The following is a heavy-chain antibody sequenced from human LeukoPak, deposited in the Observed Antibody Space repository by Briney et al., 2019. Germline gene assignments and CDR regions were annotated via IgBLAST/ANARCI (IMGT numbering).Heavy chain of an antibody. CDR3: ARDRTAPRQRFFDY. D-gene: IGHD2-21*02. V-gene: IGHV4-4*07. CDR2: LSSSANT. J-gene: IGHJ4*02. Sequence: RPSETLSLTCSFSGVSISDYSWSWIRQPAGKGLEFIGRLSSSANTYYSPSLKSRITLSMDTSKNHFSLNLASVTAADTAVYYCARDRTAPRQRFFDYWGKGVLVTVSS. CDR1: GVSISDYS.